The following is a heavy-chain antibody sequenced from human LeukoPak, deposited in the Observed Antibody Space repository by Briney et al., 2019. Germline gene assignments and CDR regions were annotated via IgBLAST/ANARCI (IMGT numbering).Heavy chain of an antibody. J-gene: IGHJ4*02. D-gene: IGHD3-10*01. Sequence: GGSLRLSCAASGFTFDDYAMHWVRQAPGRGLEWVSGISWNGGSIGYADSVKGRFTISRDNAKNSLYLQMNSLRAEDTAVYYCAKDRPLWFGAPLVYWGQGTLVTVSS. V-gene: IGHV3-9*01. CDR2: ISWNGGSI. CDR1: GFTFDDYA. CDR3: AKDRPLWFGAPLVY.